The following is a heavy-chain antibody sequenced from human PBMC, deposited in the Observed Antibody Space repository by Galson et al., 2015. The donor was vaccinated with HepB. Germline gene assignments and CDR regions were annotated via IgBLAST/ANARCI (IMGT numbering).Heavy chain of an antibody. V-gene: IGHV3-33*01. J-gene: IGHJ5*02. CDR2: FYADGSNK. CDR1: GFTFSHYG. D-gene: IGHD2/OR15-2a*01. Sequence: SLRLSCAGSGFTFSHYGIHWVRQAPGKGLEWVAVFYADGSNKYYADSVKGRFTISRDISKSTVYLQMNSLRTEDTAVYYCARDTDTSTHYGSFEPWGQGTLVSVSS. CDR3: ARDTDTSTHYGSFEP.